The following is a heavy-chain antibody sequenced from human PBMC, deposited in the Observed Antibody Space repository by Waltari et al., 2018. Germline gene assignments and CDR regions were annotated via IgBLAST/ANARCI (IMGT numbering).Heavy chain of an antibody. CDR1: GGPISSYY. CDR3: ASDTLGYYYYMDV. V-gene: IGHV4-59*01. J-gene: IGHJ6*03. Sequence: QVQLQESGPGLVKPSETLSLTCTVSGGPISSYYWSWIRQPPGKGLEWIGYIYYSGSTNYNPSLKSRVTISVDTSKNQFSLKLSSVTAADTAVYYCASDTLGYYYYMDVWGKGTTVTVSS. CDR2: IYYSGST.